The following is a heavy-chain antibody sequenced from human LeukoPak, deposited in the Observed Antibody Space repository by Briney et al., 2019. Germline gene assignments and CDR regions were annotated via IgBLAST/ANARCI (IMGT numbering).Heavy chain of an antibody. J-gene: IGHJ5*02. V-gene: IGHV3-7*05. Sequence: GGSLRLSCAGSGFTFSNHQMNWVRRAPGKGLEWVANIKQDGSEKYYVDSVKGRFAISRDNAENSLYLQMNSLRAEDTALYYCARGFRGANWFDPWGQGTLVTVSS. CDR1: GFTFSNHQ. D-gene: IGHD3-10*01. CDR2: IKQDGSEK. CDR3: ARGFRGANWFDP.